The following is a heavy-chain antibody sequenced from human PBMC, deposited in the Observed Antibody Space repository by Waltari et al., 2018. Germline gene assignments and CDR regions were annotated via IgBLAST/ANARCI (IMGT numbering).Heavy chain of an antibody. D-gene: IGHD2-21*02. CDR1: GFSFGDYV. CDR2: ISHNGGVT. CDR3: ARDRDLTIFDY. Sequence: EVYLVESGGDLAQPGGSLRLPCEASGFSFGDYVMHWIRRRPGKGLEWVARISHNGGVTTYGDSVRGRFIVSRDNARNTFYLQMNSLGVDDTAVYYCARDRDLTIFDYWGQGIRVTVSS. J-gene: IGHJ4*02. V-gene: IGHV3-74*03.